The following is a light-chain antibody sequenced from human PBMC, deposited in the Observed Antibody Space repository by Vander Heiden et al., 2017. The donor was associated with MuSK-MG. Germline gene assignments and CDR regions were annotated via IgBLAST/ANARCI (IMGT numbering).Light chain of an antibody. CDR1: QTISGY. CDR3: QQTDRTPWT. CDR2: APS. V-gene: IGKV1-39*01. Sequence: DIQMTQSPSSLSASVGDRVTITCRASQTISGYLNWYQQKPGKVPKLLIYAPSSLQSGVPARFSGSGFGTDFNLTISRLQPEDFATYYCQQTDRTPWTFGQGTKVXIK. J-gene: IGKJ1*01.